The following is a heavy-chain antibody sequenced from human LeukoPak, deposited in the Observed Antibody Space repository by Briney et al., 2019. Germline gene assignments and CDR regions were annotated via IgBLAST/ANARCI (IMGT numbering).Heavy chain of an antibody. Sequence: SETLSLTCTVSGGSISSYYWSWIRQPPGKGLEWIGYIYYSGSTNYNPSLKSRVAISVDTSKNQFSLKLSSVTAADTAVYYCARRLAMGYYYYGMDVWGQGTTVTVSS. J-gene: IGHJ6*02. CDR3: ARRLAMGYYYYGMDV. D-gene: IGHD2/OR15-2a*01. V-gene: IGHV4-59*01. CDR1: GGSISSYY. CDR2: IYYSGST.